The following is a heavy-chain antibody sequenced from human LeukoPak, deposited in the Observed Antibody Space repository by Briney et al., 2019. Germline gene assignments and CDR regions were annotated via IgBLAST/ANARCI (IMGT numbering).Heavy chain of an antibody. Sequence: NPSETLSLTCTVSGGSISSYYWSWIRQPPGKGLEWIGYIYYSGSTNYNPSLKSRVTISVDTSKNQFSLKLSSVTAADTAVYYCARVSRRDGYNPGAWYFDLWGRGTLVTVSS. CDR3: ARVSRRDGYNPGAWYFDL. J-gene: IGHJ2*01. CDR1: GGSISSYY. CDR2: IYYSGST. V-gene: IGHV4-59*08. D-gene: IGHD5-24*01.